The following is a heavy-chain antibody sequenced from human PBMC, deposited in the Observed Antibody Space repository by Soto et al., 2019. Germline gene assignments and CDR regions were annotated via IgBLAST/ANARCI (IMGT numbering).Heavy chain of an antibody. J-gene: IGHJ4*02. D-gene: IGHD5-12*01. V-gene: IGHV3-23*01. CDR1: GFTFSTCG. Sequence: VHLLESGGGLVQPGGSLRLSCAASGFTFSTCGMSWVRQAPGKGLEWVSGIDDTGGNTYYADSVKGRFTISRDDSKNTVFLQMNSLRAEDTAVYFCAKVLYGFSYGKFDYWGQGTLVTVSS. CDR3: AKVLYGFSYGKFDY. CDR2: IDDTGGNT.